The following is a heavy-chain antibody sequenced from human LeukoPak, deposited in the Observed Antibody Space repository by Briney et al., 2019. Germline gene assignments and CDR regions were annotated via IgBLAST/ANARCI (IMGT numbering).Heavy chain of an antibody. J-gene: IGHJ1*01. CDR1: GFTFDDYA. CDR2: ISWNSGSI. CDR3: ARDMGDILTGAPAEYFQH. Sequence: PGGSLRLSCAASGFTFDDYAMHWVRQAPGKGLEWVSGISWNSGSIGYADSVKGRFTISRDNAKNSLYLQMNSLRAEDTAVYYCARDMGDILTGAPAEYFQHWGQGTLVTVSS. V-gene: IGHV3-9*01. D-gene: IGHD3-9*01.